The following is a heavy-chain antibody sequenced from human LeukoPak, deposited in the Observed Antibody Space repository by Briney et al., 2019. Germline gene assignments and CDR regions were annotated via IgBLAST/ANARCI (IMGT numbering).Heavy chain of an antibody. J-gene: IGHJ4*02. CDR1: GGSVNSGSYY. CDR2: IYYSGST. CDR3: ARRRIAMAGHYWGFDY. D-gene: IGHD6-19*01. Sequence: SETLSLTCTVSGGSVNSGSYYWNWIRQPPGKGLEWIGYIYYSGSTNHNPSLKSGVTISVDTSKNQFSLKLSFVTAADTAVYYCARRRIAMAGHYWGFDYWGQGTLVAVSS. V-gene: IGHV4-61*01.